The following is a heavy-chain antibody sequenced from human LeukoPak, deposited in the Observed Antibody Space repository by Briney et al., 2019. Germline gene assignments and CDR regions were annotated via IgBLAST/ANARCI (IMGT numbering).Heavy chain of an antibody. CDR1: GYSISSGYY. Sequence: PSETLSLTCTVSGYSISSGYYWGWIRQPPGKGLEWIGSIYHSGSTYYNPSLKSRVTISVDTSKNQFSLKLGSVTAADTAVYYCARPSTLYAGFDYWGQGTLVTVSS. J-gene: IGHJ4*02. CDR2: IYHSGST. V-gene: IGHV4-38-2*02. CDR3: ARPSTLYAGFDY. D-gene: IGHD3-16*01.